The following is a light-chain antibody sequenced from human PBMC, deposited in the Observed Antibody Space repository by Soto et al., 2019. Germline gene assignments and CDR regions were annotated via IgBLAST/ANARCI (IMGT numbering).Light chain of an antibody. J-gene: IGKJ1*01. CDR3: HQRQSWPRT. CDR1: QSVRNN. CDR2: DVS. V-gene: IGKV3-11*01. Sequence: EIVMSQSSATLSVSPGERATLSCRASQSVRNNLAWYQQKPGQAPRLLIYDVSNRAAGIPARFSASGSGTDFTLTISDVQPEDFALYYCHQRQSWPRTFGQGTKVDIK.